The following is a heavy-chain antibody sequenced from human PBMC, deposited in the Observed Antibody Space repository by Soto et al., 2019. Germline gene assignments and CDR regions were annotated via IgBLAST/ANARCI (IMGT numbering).Heavy chain of an antibody. CDR2: ISGSGGST. D-gene: IGHD6-13*01. J-gene: IGHJ6*02. V-gene: IGHV3-23*01. Sequence: GGSLRLSCAASGFTFSSCAMSWVRQAPGKGLEWVSAISGSGGSTYYADSVKGRFTISRDNSKNTLYLQMNSLRAEDTAVYYCAGGSVMSSSWYRGYYYYYGMDVWGQGTTVTVSS. CDR3: AGGSVMSSSWYRGYYYYYGMDV. CDR1: GFTFSSCA.